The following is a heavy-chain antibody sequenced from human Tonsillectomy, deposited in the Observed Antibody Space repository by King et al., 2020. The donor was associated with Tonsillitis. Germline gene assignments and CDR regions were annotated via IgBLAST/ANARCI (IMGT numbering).Heavy chain of an antibody. Sequence: VQLVESGGGLVQPGGSLRLSCAASGFTFSSYAMSWVRPAPGKGLEWVSAINGSGGSTYYADSVKGRFTISRDNSNKTLYLQMNSLRAEDTAVYYCPKGVWTIVRVVKPGYIRFDHCGQGPLVSVSS. J-gene: IGHJ5*02. CDR3: PKGVWTIVRVVKPGYIRFDH. D-gene: IGHD3-3*01. V-gene: IGHV3-23*04. CDR2: INGSGGST. CDR1: GFTFSSYA.